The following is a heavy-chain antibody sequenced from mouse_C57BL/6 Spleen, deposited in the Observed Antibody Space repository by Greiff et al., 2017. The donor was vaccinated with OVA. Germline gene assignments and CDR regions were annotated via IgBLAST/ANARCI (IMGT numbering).Heavy chain of an antibody. CDR3: AREGTGTEDYFDY. CDR2: IHPNSGST. CDR1: GYTFTSYW. V-gene: IGHV1-64*01. D-gene: IGHD4-1*01. J-gene: IGHJ2*01. Sequence: QVQLQQPGAELVKPGASVKLSCKASGYTFTSYWMHWVKQRPGQGLEWIGMIHPNSGSTNYNEKFKSKATLTVDKSSSTAYMQLSSLTSEDSAVYYCAREGTGTEDYFDYWGQGTTRTVSS.